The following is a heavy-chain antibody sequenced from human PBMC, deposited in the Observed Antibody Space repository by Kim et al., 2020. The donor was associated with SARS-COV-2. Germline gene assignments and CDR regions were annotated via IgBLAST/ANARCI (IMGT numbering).Heavy chain of an antibody. CDR2: IWYDGSNK. CDR1: RFMFSHHG. V-gene: IGHV3-33*01. J-gene: IGHJ4*02. D-gene: IGHD1-1*01. Sequence: GGSLRLSCAASRFMFSHHGMHWVRQATGKGLEWVALIWYDGSNKYYADSVKGRFTISRDNSKNTLYLQMSSLRAEDTAVYYCAREEKVERLRLVDYWGQGTLLTVSS. CDR3: AREEKVERLRLVDY.